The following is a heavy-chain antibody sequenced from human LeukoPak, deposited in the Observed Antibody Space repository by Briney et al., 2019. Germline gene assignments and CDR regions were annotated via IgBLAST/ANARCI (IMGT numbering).Heavy chain of an antibody. Sequence: GGSLRLSCAASGFTFDDYAMHWVRQAPGKGLEWVSGISWNSGSIGYADSVKGRFTISRDNAKNSLYLQMNSLRAEDTALYYCAKALDVDSPPRWFGELSPYSDYWGQGTLVTVSS. J-gene: IGHJ4*02. D-gene: IGHD3-10*01. CDR3: AKALDVDSPPRWFGELSPYSDY. CDR2: ISWNSGSI. V-gene: IGHV3-9*01. CDR1: GFTFDDYA.